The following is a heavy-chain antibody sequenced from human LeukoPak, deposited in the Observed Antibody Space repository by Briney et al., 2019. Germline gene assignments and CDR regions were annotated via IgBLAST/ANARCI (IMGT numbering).Heavy chain of an antibody. CDR2: ISYSGST. Sequence: SETLSLTCTVSGASISSTGYYWGWIRQPPGKGLEWIGSISYSGSTYYNPSLKSRVTISVDTSKNQFSVKLTSVTAADTALHYCAGYYHDSSGYLGCGQGTLVTVSS. D-gene: IGHD3-22*01. J-gene: IGHJ4*02. CDR3: AGYYHDSSGYLG. V-gene: IGHV4-39*01. CDR1: GASISSTGYY.